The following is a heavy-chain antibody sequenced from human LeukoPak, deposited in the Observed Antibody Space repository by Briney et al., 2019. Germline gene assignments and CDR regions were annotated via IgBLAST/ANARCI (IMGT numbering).Heavy chain of an antibody. Sequence: SDTLSLTCTVSGGSISSYYWSWFRQPPGKGLEWFGYIYYSGSTNYNPSLKSRVTISVDTSKNQFSLKLSSVTAADTAVYYCARATITMVRGVGVFDYWGQGTLVTVSS. J-gene: IGHJ4*02. CDR3: ARATITMVRGVGVFDY. D-gene: IGHD3-10*01. CDR1: GGSISSYY. V-gene: IGHV4-59*07. CDR2: IYYSGST.